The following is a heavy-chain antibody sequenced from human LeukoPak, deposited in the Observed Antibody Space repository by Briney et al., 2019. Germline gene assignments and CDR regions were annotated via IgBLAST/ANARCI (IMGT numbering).Heavy chain of an antibody. CDR1: GYTFTSYG. CDR3: ARGYYYDSSGYNYYYYGMDV. D-gene: IGHD3-22*01. V-gene: IGHV1-18*01. J-gene: IGHJ6*02. Sequence: GASVKVSCTASGYTFTSYGISWVRQAPGQGLEWMGWISAYNGNTNYAQKLQGRVTMTTDTSTSTAYMELRSLRSDDTAVYYCARGYYYDSSGYNYYYYGMDVWGQGTTVTVSS. CDR2: ISAYNGNT.